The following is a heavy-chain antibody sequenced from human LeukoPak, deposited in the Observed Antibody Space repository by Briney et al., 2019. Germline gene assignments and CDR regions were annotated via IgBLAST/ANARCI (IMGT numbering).Heavy chain of an antibody. D-gene: IGHD2-2*01. J-gene: IGHJ6*02. CDR2: INHSGST. CDR3: ARAVVVPAAIWGWYYYYGMDV. CDR1: GGSFSGFY. Sequence: SETLSLTCAVYGGSFSGFYWGWLRQPPGKGLEWMGEINHSGSTNYHPSLKSRVTISVDTSKNQFSLKLSSVTAADTAVYYCARAVVVPAAIWGWYYYYGMDVWGQGTTVTVSS. V-gene: IGHV4-34*01.